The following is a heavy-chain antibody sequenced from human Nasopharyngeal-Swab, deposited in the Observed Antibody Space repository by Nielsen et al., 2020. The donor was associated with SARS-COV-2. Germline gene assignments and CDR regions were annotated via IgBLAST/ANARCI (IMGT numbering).Heavy chain of an antibody. Sequence: SETLSLTCTVSSGSISSGSYYWSWIRQPAGKGLEWIGRIYTSGSTNYNPSLKSRVTISVDTSKNRFSLKLSPVTAADTAVYYCAGEGSSWYKFDYWGQGTLVTVSS. J-gene: IGHJ4*02. D-gene: IGHD6-13*01. CDR2: IYTSGST. CDR1: SGSISSGSYY. V-gene: IGHV4-61*02. CDR3: AGEGSSWYKFDY.